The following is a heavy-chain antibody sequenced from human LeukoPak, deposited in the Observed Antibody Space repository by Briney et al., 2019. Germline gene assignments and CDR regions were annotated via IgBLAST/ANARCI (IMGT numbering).Heavy chain of an antibody. CDR1: GGSFNGYY. D-gene: IGHD2-2*01. J-gene: IGHJ5*02. Sequence: SETLSLTCVVYGGSFNGYYWSWIRQPPGKGLEWIGEITHSGSTDYHPSLKSRVTISRDTSKNQFSLKLSSVTAADTAVYYCARGISSNGGNWFDPWGQGTLVTVSS. CDR2: ITHSGST. CDR3: ARGISSNGGNWFDP. V-gene: IGHV4-34*01.